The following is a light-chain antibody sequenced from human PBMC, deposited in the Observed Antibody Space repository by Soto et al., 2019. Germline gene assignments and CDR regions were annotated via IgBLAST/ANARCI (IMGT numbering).Light chain of an antibody. V-gene: IGKV1-33*01. J-gene: IGKJ4*01. CDR2: GAS. CDR3: QQYDDLIT. Sequence: DIQMTQSPSSLSASVGDRVSITCQASQDISKNLNWYQQKPGKAPKLLIYGASNLETGVPSRFSGSGSGTEFTLTITSLQAEDISTYYCQQYDDLITFGRGTKVEIK. CDR1: QDISKN.